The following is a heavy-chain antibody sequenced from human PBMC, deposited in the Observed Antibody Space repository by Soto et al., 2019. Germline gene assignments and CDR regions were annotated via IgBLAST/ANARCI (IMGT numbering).Heavy chain of an antibody. J-gene: IGHJ3*02. CDR1: GYTLTNYG. V-gene: IGHV1-18*04. Sequence: QAPLVQSGAEVKKSGASVRVSCKASGYTLTNYGVTWARQAPGQGLEWLGRVTPYKADTNSAQNLQGRVTMATDTSTNTAYLELRSLRSDDTAVYFCATDGPSNSGNLYAFDIWGQGTMVTVSA. D-gene: IGHD5-12*01. CDR2: VTPYKADT. CDR3: ATDGPSNSGNLYAFDI.